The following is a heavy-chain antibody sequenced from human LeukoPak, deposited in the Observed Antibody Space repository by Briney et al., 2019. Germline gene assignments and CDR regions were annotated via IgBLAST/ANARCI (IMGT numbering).Heavy chain of an antibody. J-gene: IGHJ3*02. Sequence: GGSLRLSCAASGFTFSNYWMNWVRQAPGKGLEWVANIKEDGSEKYYVDSVKGRFTISRDNAKNSLYLQMNSLRAEDTAVYSCAKGRIAVAGPDAFDIWGQGTMVTVSS. CDR1: GFTFSNYW. CDR3: AKGRIAVAGPDAFDI. D-gene: IGHD6-19*01. CDR2: IKEDGSEK. V-gene: IGHV3-7*03.